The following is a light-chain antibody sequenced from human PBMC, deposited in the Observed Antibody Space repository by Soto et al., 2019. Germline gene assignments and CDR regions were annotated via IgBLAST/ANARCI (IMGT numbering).Light chain of an antibody. V-gene: IGLV1-47*01. CDR3: AAWDDNLSGLV. Sequence: QSVLTQPPSASGTPGQTVTISCSGRSSNIGSNYVYWYQQLPGTAPRLLMYRADQRPSGVPDRFSGSKSGTSASLAISGLRSEDEADYYCAAWDDNLSGLVFGGGTKVTVL. CDR1: SSNIGSNY. J-gene: IGLJ2*01. CDR2: RAD.